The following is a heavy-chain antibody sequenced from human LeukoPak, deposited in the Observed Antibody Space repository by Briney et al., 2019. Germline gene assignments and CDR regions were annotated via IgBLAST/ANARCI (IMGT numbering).Heavy chain of an antibody. CDR1: GFTFSTNA. D-gene: IGHD1-26*01. CDR2: ISGSGAST. V-gene: IGHV3-23*01. CDR3: AKDVGKWESLHFFDY. Sequence: GGSLRLSCLTSGFTFSTNAMSWVRQAPGKGLEWISGISGSGASTYYADSVTGRFAISRDNSRNTLYLQMNSLRGDDTAVYYCAKDVGKWESLHFFDYWGQGTLVTVSS. J-gene: IGHJ4*02.